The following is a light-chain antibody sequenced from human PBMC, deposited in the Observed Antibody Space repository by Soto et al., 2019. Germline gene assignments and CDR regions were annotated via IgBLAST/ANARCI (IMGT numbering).Light chain of an antibody. V-gene: IGKV3D-15*01. CDR3: QQYNNLPLT. Sequence: EIVMTQSPATLSVSPGDRATLSCRASQSVDNDLAWYQQKPGQPPRLLIYDASIRATGISARFSGSQSGTEFTLTISSQLSEDFAVYSCQQYNNLPLTFGGGSKVGIK. J-gene: IGKJ4*01. CDR2: DAS. CDR1: QSVDND.